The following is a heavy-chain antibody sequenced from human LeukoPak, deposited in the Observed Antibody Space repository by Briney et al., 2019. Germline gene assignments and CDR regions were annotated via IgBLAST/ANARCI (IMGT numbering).Heavy chain of an antibody. CDR3: ARGLTYYYYMDV. CDR2: INHGGST. V-gene: IGHV4-34*01. CDR1: DGYFSDYY. J-gene: IGHJ6*03. Sequence: KPSETLSLTCAVYDGYFSDYYWSWVRQTPGKGLEWIGEINHGGSTNYNPSLKSRVTISVDKSKNQFSLKLNSVTAADTAVYYCARGLTYYYYMDVWGRGTTVTVSS.